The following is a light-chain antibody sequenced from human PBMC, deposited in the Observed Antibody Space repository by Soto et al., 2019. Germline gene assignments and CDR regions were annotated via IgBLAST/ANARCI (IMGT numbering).Light chain of an antibody. CDR1: QSVSSN. J-gene: IGKJ1*01. Sequence: IVMTQSPATLSVVPWEIATLSCRASQSVSSNLAWYQHKPGQAPRLLTYGASTRATGIPARFSGSGSGTEFTLTISSLQPEDFAVYYCQQYYNWPRTFGQGTKVDIK. CDR2: GAS. CDR3: QQYYNWPRT. V-gene: IGKV3-15*01.